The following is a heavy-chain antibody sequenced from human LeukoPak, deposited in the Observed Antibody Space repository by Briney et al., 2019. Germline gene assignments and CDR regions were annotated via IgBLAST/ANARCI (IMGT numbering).Heavy chain of an antibody. J-gene: IGHJ5*02. V-gene: IGHV3-21*01. CDR2: ISSSSSYI. CDR1: GFTFSSYS. CDR3: ARVPNDYDILTGYYVYWFDP. D-gene: IGHD3-9*01. Sequence: PGGSLRLSCAASGFTFSSYSMNWVRQAPGKGLEWVSSISSSSSYIYYADSVKGRFTISRDNAKNSLYLQMNSLRAEDTAVYYCARVPNDYDILTGYYVYWFDPWGQGTLVTVSS.